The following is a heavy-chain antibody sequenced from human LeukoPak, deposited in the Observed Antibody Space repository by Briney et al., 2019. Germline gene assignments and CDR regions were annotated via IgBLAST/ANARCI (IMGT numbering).Heavy chain of an antibody. J-gene: IGHJ1*01. V-gene: IGHV1-18*01. CDR1: GYTFTSYG. D-gene: IGHD3-22*01. CDR2: ISAYNGNT. CDR3: ARGYYDSSGYYPEYFQH. Sequence: ASVKVSCKASGYTFTSYGISWVRQAPGQGLEWMGWISAYNGNTNYAQKLQGRVTMTTDTSTSTAYMELRSLRSDDTAVYYCARGYYDSSGYYPEYFQHWGQGTLVTVSS.